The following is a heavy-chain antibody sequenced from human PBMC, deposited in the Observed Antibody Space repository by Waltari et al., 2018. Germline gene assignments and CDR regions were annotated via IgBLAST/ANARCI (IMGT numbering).Heavy chain of an antibody. CDR3: AMESVDSSGYYLGGWFDP. CDR1: GGSFSGYY. Sequence: QVQLQQWGAGLLKPSETLSLTCAVYGGSFSGYYWSWIRQPPGKGLEWIGEINHSGSTNYNPSLKSRVTISVDTSKNQFSLKLSSVTAADTAVYYCAMESVDSSGYYLGGWFDPWGQGTLVTVSS. V-gene: IGHV4-34*01. J-gene: IGHJ5*02. D-gene: IGHD3-22*01. CDR2: INHSGST.